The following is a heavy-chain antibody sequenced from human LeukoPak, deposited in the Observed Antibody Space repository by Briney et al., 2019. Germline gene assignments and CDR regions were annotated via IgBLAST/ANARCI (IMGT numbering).Heavy chain of an antibody. J-gene: IGHJ6*02. D-gene: IGHD1-26*01. Sequence: GGSLRLSCAASGFTFSSYAMHWVRQAPGKGLEWVAVISYDGSNKYYADSVKGRFTISRDNSKNTLYLQMNSLRAEDTAVYYCAKETSGSYYTYYYYYYGMDVWGQGTTVTVSS. CDR2: ISYDGSNK. V-gene: IGHV3-30-3*01. CDR3: AKETSGSYYTYYYYYYGMDV. CDR1: GFTFSSYA.